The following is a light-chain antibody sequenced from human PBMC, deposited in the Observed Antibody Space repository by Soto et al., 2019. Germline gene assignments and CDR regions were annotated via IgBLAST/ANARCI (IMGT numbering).Light chain of an antibody. CDR1: ISDVAGYNY. J-gene: IGLJ2*01. CDR3: SSYAGNNNLV. Sequence: QSALAQPLSVSGSPGQSVSISCTGTISDVAGYNYVSWYQHHPGKAPKLLISDVTKRPSWVPDRFSGSKSGNTASLTISELQAEDEADYYCSSYAGNNNLVFGGGTKLTVL. CDR2: DVT. V-gene: IGLV2-11*01.